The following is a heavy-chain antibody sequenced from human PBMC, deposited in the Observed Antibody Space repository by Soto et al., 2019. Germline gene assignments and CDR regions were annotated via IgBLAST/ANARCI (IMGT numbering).Heavy chain of an antibody. J-gene: IGHJ6*02. V-gene: IGHV3-74*01. Sequence: GGSLRLSCAASGFNFSNHWMHWVRQRPAEGLVWVSRITSDGKSKAYAESVKGRFAISRDNAKNTLYLQMNGLTAEDTAVYYCAKDLVDTAMVPGYYGMDVWGQGTTVTVSS. CDR2: ITSDGKSK. CDR3: AKDLVDTAMVPGYYGMDV. D-gene: IGHD5-18*01. CDR1: GFNFSNHW.